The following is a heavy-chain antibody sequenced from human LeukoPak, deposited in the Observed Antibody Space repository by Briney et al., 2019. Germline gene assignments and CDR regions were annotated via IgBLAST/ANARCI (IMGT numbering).Heavy chain of an antibody. J-gene: IGHJ4*02. CDR2: IIPILGIA. V-gene: IGHV1-69*04. CDR3: ARDDCSGGSCYSFGVFDY. CDR1: GGTFSSYA. Sequence: SVKVSCKASGGTFSSYAISWVRQAPGQGLAWMGRIIPILGIANYAQKFQGRVTITADKSTSTAYMELSSLRSEDTAVYYCARDDCSGGSCYSFGVFDYWGQGTLVTVSS. D-gene: IGHD2-15*01.